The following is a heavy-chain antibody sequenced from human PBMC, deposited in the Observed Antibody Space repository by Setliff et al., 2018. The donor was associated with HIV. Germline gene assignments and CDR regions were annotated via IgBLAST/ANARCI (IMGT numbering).Heavy chain of an antibody. D-gene: IGHD3-3*01. CDR2: MNPDSGGT. Sequence: ASVKVSCKASGYSFTSYDISWVRQATGQELGWMGWMNPDSGGTNYAQKFQGRVTMTRDTSISTAYMELSRLRSDDTAVYYCARSNFWSGFGYGYWGQGTLVTVSS. CDR3: ARSNFWSGFGYGY. CDR1: GYSFTSYD. V-gene: IGHV1-2*02. J-gene: IGHJ4*02.